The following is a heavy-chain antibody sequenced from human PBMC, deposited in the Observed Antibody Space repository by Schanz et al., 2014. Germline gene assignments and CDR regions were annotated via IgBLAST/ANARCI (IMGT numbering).Heavy chain of an antibody. V-gene: IGHV1-18*01. CDR3: ARLSVAGRPHVNYWYFDL. CDR2: ISTFRNEDT. Sequence: QGQLVQSGPEVKEPGASVKVSCEASRYTFNTYGLNWVRQAPGQGPEFMGWISTFRNEDTNSAQRFQGRLTMTTDTSTSTAYMELRSLRSDDTAVYYCARLSVAGRPHVNYWYFDLWGRGTLVTVSS. CDR1: RYTFNTYG. D-gene: IGHD6-19*01. J-gene: IGHJ2*01.